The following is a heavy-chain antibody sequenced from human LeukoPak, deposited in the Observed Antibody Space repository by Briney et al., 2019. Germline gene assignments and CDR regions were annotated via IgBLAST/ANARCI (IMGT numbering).Heavy chain of an antibody. D-gene: IGHD2-15*01. CDR3: ARDRKGCSNGSCYSASDY. CDR1: GGTFSNYG. Sequence: GASVKVSCKASGGTFSNYGINWVRQTPGQGPEWMGRIIPMPDIANYAQKFQGRVTITADKSTSTAYMELSSLTSVDTAVYFCARDRKGCSNGSCYSASDYWGQGTLVTVSS. CDR2: IIPMPDIA. J-gene: IGHJ4*02. V-gene: IGHV1-69*04.